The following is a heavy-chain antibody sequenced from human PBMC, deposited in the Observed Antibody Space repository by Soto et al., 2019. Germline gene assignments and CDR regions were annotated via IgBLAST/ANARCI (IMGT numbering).Heavy chain of an antibody. V-gene: IGHV3-48*01. Sequence: EVQLVESGGGLVQPGGSLRLSCAASGFTFSSYSMNWVRQAPGKGLEWVSYISSSSSTIYYADSVKGRFTISRDNAKNSLYLQMNSLRAEDTAVYYCARVSVVADAFDIWGQGKMVTDSS. CDR2: ISSSSSTI. CDR1: GFTFSSYS. D-gene: IGHD2-15*01. J-gene: IGHJ3*02. CDR3: ARVSVVADAFDI.